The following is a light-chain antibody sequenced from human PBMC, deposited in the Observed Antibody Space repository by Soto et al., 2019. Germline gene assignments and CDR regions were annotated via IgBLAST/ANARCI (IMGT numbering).Light chain of an antibody. CDR3: QQYGSSTT. CDR2: DAS. J-gene: IGKJ1*01. V-gene: IGKV3-20*01. Sequence: EIVLTQSPATLSLSPGERATLSCRASQSVSNRYLAWYQRSPGQAPRLLIYDASRRATGIPDRFSGSGSGTDFTLIISRLEPEDFAVYYCQQYGSSTTFGQGTKVEI. CDR1: QSVSNRY.